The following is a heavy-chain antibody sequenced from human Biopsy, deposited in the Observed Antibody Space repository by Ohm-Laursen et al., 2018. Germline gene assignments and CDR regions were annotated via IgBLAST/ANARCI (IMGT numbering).Heavy chain of an antibody. CDR3: ARFPLGAYDDSGSYRAVEHWYFDL. CDR2: SIPLFNTA. Sequence: ASVYPSCKASRGTFTNHAVGGVRQAPRRGLEWVGSSIPLFNTANYADKFQGRVTLTADKSTTTAYMELSSLRSEETAIYYCARFPLGAYDDSGSYRAVEHWYFDLWGRGTLVTVSS. D-gene: IGHD3-22*01. J-gene: IGHJ2*01. CDR1: RGTFTNHA. V-gene: IGHV1-69*06.